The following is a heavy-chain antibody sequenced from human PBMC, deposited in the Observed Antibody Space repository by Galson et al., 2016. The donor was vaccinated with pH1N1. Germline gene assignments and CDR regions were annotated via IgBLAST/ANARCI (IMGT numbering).Heavy chain of an antibody. J-gene: IGHJ4*02. CDR3: ARRYFDS. Sequence: SLRLSCAASGFTFDNSWMQWVRQAPGKGLEWVANIRQDGGEKYYVDSVKGRFTISRDNAKSSLFLQMNSLTSVDTAVYYCARRYFDSWGQGTLVTVSS. V-gene: IGHV3-7*01. CDR2: IRQDGGEK. CDR1: GFTFDNSW. D-gene: IGHD1-14*01.